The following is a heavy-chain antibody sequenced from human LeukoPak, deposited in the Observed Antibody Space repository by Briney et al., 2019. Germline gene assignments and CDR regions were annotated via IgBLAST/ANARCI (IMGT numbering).Heavy chain of an antibody. D-gene: IGHD4-17*01. CDR2: IYYSGRP. J-gene: IGHJ4*02. V-gene: IGHV4-39*01. CDR1: GGSISSSSYY. Sequence: SETLSLTCTVSGGSISSSSYYWGWIRQPPGKGLEWIGSIYYSGRPYYNPSLKSRVTISVDTSKNQFSLKLSSVTAADTAVYYCARLTDGDYGDLDWGQGTLVTVSS. CDR3: ARLTDGDYGDLD.